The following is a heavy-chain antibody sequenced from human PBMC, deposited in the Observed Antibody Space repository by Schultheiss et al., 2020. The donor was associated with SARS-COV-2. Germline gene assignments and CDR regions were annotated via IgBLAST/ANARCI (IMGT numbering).Heavy chain of an antibody. D-gene: IGHD3-3*01. CDR1: GFTFSSYS. V-gene: IGHV3-21*01. CDR2: ISSSSSYI. CDR3: TTLWLWSGWD. J-gene: IGHJ4*02. Sequence: GESLKISCAASGFTFSSYSMNWVRQAPGKGLEWVSSISSSSSYIYYADSVKGRFTISRDNAKNSLYLQMNSLRAEDTAVYFCTTLWLWSGWDWGQGTLVTVSS.